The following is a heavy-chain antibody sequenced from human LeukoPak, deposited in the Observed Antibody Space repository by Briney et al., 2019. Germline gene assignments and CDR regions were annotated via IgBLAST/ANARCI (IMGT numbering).Heavy chain of an antibody. D-gene: IGHD2-8*02. J-gene: IGHJ3*02. CDR2: TYYMSKWYN. CDR1: GDSVSSNRAT. CDR3: ARDQSWTTGFDI. V-gene: IGHV6-1*01. Sequence: SQTLSLTCAISGDSVSSNRATWNWIRQSPSRGLEWLGRTYYMSKWYNDYAVPMKSRISINPDTSKNQFSLQLNSVTPEDTAVYFCARDQSWTTGFDIWGQGTMVTVSS.